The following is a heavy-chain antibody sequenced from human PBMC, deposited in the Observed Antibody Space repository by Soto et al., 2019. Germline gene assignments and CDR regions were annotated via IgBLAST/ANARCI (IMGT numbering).Heavy chain of an antibody. V-gene: IGHV1-69*13. CDR2: IIPIFGTA. CDR3: AKDRTYYYDTGMDV. CDR1: GGTFSSYA. Sequence: ASVKVSCKASGGTFSSYAISWVRQAPGQGLEWMGGIIPIFGTANYAQKFQGRVTITADESTSTAYMGLSSLGSEDTAVYYCAKDRTYYYDTGMDVWGQGTTVTVSS. J-gene: IGHJ6*02. D-gene: IGHD3-22*01.